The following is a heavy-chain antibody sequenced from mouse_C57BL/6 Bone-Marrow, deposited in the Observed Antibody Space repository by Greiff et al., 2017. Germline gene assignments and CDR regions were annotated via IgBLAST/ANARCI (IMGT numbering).Heavy chain of an antibody. J-gene: IGHJ1*03. V-gene: IGHV5-17*01. CDR1: GFTFSDYG. Sequence: DVKLVESGGGLVKPGGSLKLSCAASGFTFSDYGMHWVRQAPEKGLEWVAYISSGSSTIYYADTVKGRFTISRDNAKNTLFLQMTSLRSEYTAMYYCVSFYYYGKGYFDVWGTGTTVTVSS. D-gene: IGHD1-1*01. CDR3: VSFYYYGKGYFDV. CDR2: ISSGSSTI.